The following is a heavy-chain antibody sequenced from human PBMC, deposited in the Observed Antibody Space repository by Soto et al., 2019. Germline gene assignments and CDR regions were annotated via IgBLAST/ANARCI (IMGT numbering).Heavy chain of an antibody. J-gene: IGHJ4*02. CDR1: GFTFRTYW. D-gene: IGHD3-22*01. Sequence: EVQLVESGGDLVQPGGSLRLSCAASGFTFRTYWMHRVRQAPGKGLLWVSRIKTDGTYATYADSLKGRFTISRNNAKNSLYLQMNSLSVEAAAVYYCASGGSGYYANWGQGNLVTVSS. CDR2: IKTDGTYA. V-gene: IGHV3-74*01. CDR3: ASGGSGYYAN.